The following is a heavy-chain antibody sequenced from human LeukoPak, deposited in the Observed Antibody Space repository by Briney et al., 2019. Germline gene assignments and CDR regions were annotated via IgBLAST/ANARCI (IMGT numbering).Heavy chain of an antibody. CDR3: ARDSIVNGALDI. CDR1: GFTFSSYA. D-gene: IGHD2/OR15-2a*01. J-gene: IGHJ3*02. CDR2: ISRRGSTK. Sequence: PGGSLRLSCAASGFTFSSYAMNWVRQAPGKGLEWVSYISRRGSTKHYADSVKDRFTIPRHNARNSLNLQMNSLRAEDTAFYYCARDSIVNGALDIWGQGTMVTVSS. V-gene: IGHV3-48*03.